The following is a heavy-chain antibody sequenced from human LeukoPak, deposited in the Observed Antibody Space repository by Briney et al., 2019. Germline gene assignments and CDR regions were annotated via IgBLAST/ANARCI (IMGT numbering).Heavy chain of an antibody. D-gene: IGHD6-6*01. CDR3: ARDESSSSSWFDP. Sequence: GASVKVSCKASGGTFSSYAISWVRQAPGQGLEWMGGIIPIFGTANYAQKFQGRVTITTDESTSTAYMELSSLRSEDTAVYYCARDESSSSSWFDPWGQGTLVTVSS. V-gene: IGHV1-69*05. J-gene: IGHJ5*02. CDR2: IIPIFGTA. CDR1: GGTFSSYA.